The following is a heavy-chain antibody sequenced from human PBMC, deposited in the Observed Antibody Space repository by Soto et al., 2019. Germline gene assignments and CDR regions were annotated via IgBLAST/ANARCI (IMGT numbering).Heavy chain of an antibody. J-gene: IGHJ6*03. D-gene: IGHD5-12*01. Sequence: PSETLSLTCTVSGGSISSYYWSWIRQPPGKGLEWIGYIYYSGSTNYNPSLKSRVTISVDTSKDQFSLKLSSVTAADTAVYYCARLVGTRPYYYMDVWGKGTTVTVSS. CDR1: GGSISSYY. CDR2: IYYSGST. CDR3: ARLVGTRPYYYMDV. V-gene: IGHV4-59*08.